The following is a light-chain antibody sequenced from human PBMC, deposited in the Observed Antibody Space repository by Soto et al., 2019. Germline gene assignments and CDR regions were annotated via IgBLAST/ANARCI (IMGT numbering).Light chain of an antibody. Sequence: EIVLTQSPGTLSLSPGERATLSCRASQSVSSSYLAWYQQKPGQAPRLLIYGASSRATGIPDRFSGSGSGLDFTLTISRQEPEDFAVCYCQQYGSSPWTVGQGTRVEIK. CDR3: QQYGSSPWT. V-gene: IGKV3-20*01. CDR2: GAS. CDR1: QSVSSSY. J-gene: IGKJ1*01.